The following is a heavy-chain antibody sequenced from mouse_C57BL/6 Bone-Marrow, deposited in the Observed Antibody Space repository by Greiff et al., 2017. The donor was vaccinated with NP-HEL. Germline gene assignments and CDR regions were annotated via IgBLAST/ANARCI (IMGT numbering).Heavy chain of an antibody. CDR1: GYTFTSYW. CDR2: IDPSDSYT. J-gene: IGHJ2*01. V-gene: IGHV1-50*01. CDR3: ARMGKSRRGDY. Sequence: QVQLQQPGAELVKPGASVKLSCKASGYTFTSYWMQWVKQRPGQGLEWIGEIDPSDSYTNYNQKFKGKATLTVDTSSSTAYMQLSSLTSEDSAVYYWARMGKSRRGDYWGQGTTLTVSS.